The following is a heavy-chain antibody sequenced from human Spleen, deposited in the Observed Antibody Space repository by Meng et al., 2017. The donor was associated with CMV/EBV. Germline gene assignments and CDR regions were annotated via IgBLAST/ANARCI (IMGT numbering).Heavy chain of an antibody. CDR1: TDSITHYY. CDR2: VYYTGFT. V-gene: IGHV4-59*01. D-gene: IGHD2/OR15-2a*01. J-gene: IGHJ4*02. Sequence: GSLRLSCTVSTDSITHYYWSWIRQPPGRELEWIGNVYYTGFTKYNPSLKSRVTISIDTSKNQFSLKVSSVTTADTAVYYCARSKDYSTNWYFDHWGQGTLVTVSS. CDR3: ARSKDYSTNWYFDH.